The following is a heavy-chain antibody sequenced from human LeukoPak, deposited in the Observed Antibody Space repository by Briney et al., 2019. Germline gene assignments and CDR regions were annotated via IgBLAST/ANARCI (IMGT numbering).Heavy chain of an antibody. V-gene: IGHV3-30-3*01. Sequence: GGSLRLSWAASGFTFSNDAIHWVRQAPGKGLEWVAVISNDGSNKYYTDSVEGRFTISRDNARNSLYLQMNSLRAEDTTVYYCARGHSSGWHPFDYWGQGTLVTVSS. J-gene: IGHJ4*02. D-gene: IGHD6-19*01. CDR2: ISNDGSNK. CDR1: GFTFSNDA. CDR3: ARGHSSGWHPFDY.